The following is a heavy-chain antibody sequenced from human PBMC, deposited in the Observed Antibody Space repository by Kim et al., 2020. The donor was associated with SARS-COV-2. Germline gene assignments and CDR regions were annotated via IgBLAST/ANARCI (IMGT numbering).Heavy chain of an antibody. CDR3: AREGSGIYYYGMDV. V-gene: IGHV3-7*01. J-gene: IGHJ6*02. D-gene: IGHD1-26*01. Sequence: VDSVKDRFTISRENAKNSLYLQMNRLRAEDTAVYYCAREGSGIYYYGMDVWGQGTTVTVSS.